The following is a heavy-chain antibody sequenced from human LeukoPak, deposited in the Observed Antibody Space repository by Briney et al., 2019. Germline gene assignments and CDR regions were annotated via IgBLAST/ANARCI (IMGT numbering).Heavy chain of an antibody. J-gene: IGHJ4*02. CDR1: GGSISSGDYY. CDR2: IYYSGST. V-gene: IGHV4-30-4*01. CDR3: ASVPAARRGDFDY. Sequence: SETLSLTCTVSGGSISSGDYYWSWIRQPPGKGLEWIGYIYYSGSTYYNPSLKSRVTISVDTSKNQFSLKLSSVTAADTAVYYCASVPAARRGDFDYWGQGTLVTVSS. D-gene: IGHD2-2*01.